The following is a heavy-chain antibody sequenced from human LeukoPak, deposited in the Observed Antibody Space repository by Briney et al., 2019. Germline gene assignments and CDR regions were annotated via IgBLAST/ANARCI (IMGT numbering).Heavy chain of an antibody. CDR3: ARWRTTEGYYYGTDV. D-gene: IGHD1-1*01. J-gene: IGHJ6*02. CDR2: IYHSGST. Sequence: SGALSLTCTVSGGSISSYYWSWIRQPPGKGLEWVGYIYHSGSTNYNPSLKSRVTISVDTSKNQFSLKLSSVTAADPAVYYCARWRTTEGYYYGTDVCSQGTTATV. V-gene: IGHV4-59*01. CDR1: GGSISSYY.